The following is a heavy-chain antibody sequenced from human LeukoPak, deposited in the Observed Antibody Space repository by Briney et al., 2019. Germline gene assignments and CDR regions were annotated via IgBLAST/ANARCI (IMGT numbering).Heavy chain of an antibody. CDR1: GFTFSSYA. Sequence: GGSLRLSCAASGFTFSSYAMTWVRQAPGEGLEWVSTISGSGGSGGGTYYADSVKGRFTISRDNSKNTLFLQMNSLRAEDTALYYCAKEGYSSSWYLHFDYWGQGTLVTVSS. CDR3: AKEGYSSSWYLHFDY. CDR2: ISGSGGSGGGT. J-gene: IGHJ4*02. D-gene: IGHD6-13*01. V-gene: IGHV3-23*01.